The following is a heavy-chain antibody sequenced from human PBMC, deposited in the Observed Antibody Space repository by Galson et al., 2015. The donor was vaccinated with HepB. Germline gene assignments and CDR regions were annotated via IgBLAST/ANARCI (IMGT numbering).Heavy chain of an antibody. J-gene: IGHJ4*02. V-gene: IGHV3-23*01. CDR1: GFTFSSYA. CDR2: VSGNGGST. Sequence: SLRLSCAASGFTFSSYAMSWVRQAPGKGLEWVSTVSGNGGSTYYADSVKGRFTISRDNSMNSLYLHMDSLRAEDTAVYYCARDADSGNTPIFDSWGQGILVTVSS. CDR3: ARDADSGNTPIFDS. D-gene: IGHD1-26*01.